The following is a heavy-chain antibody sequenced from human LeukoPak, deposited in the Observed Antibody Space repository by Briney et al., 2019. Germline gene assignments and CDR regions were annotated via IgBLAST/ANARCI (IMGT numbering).Heavy chain of an antibody. D-gene: IGHD1-1*01. CDR2: ISYDGSNK. J-gene: IGHJ4*02. Sequence: GRSLRLSCAASGFTFSDYNMHWVRQAPGKGLEWVTVISYDGSNKYYADSVKGRFTISRDNSKNTLHLQMNSLRAEDTAVYYCAKDERRGGPDDYWGQGTLVTVSS. V-gene: IGHV3-30*18. CDR3: AKDERRGGPDDY. CDR1: GFTFSDYN.